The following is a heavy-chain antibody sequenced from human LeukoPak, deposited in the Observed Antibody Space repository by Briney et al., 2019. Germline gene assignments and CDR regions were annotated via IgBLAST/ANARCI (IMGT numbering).Heavy chain of an antibody. CDR3: VGEGKY. V-gene: IGHV3-53*01. Sequence: GGSLRLSCAASGLSVSSTYMTWVRQAPGKGLEWVSVIYSGGGTNYADSLKGRFNISRDNSKNTLYLQMNSLRAEDTAVYYCVGEGKYWGQGTLVTVSS. CDR1: GLSVSSTY. J-gene: IGHJ4*02. CDR2: IYSGGGT. D-gene: IGHD4-17*01.